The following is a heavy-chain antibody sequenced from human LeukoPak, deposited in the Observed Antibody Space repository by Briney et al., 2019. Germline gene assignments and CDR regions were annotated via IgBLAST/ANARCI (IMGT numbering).Heavy chain of an antibody. Sequence: PGGSLRLSCAASGFTFSNYDMHWVRQAPDRGLEWVAVISYDGSNKYYADSVKGRLTISRDNSKNTLYLQMNSLRAEDTAVYYCATGEGGSYYDSRGYYSDIWGQGTMVTVSS. J-gene: IGHJ3*02. CDR2: ISYDGSNK. V-gene: IGHV3-30*03. D-gene: IGHD3-22*01. CDR3: ATGEGGSYYDSRGYYSDI. CDR1: GFTFSNYD.